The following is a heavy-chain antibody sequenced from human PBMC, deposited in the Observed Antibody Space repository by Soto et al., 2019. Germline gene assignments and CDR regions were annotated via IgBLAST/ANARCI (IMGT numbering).Heavy chain of an antibody. CDR2: ISAYNGNT. CDR1: GYTFTSYG. CDR3: ARRPYCSGGSCYRNWFDP. V-gene: IGHV1-18*01. J-gene: IGHJ5*02. Sequence: AAVKVSCKASGYTFTSYGISWVRQAPGQGLEWMGWISAYNGNTNYAQKLQGRVTMTTDTSTSTAYMELRSLRSDDTAVYYCARRPYCSGGSCYRNWFDPWGQGTLVTVSS. D-gene: IGHD2-15*01.